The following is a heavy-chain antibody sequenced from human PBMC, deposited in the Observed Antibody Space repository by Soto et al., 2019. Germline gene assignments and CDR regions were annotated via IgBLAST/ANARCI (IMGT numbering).Heavy chain of an antibody. CDR3: AKGPRRYYFDY. J-gene: IGHJ4*02. CDR2: ISYDGSNK. Sequence: GGSLRLSCAASGFTFSSYGMHWVRQAPGKGLEWVAVISYDGSNKYYADSVKGRFTISRDNSKNTLYLQMNSLRAEDTAVYYCAKGPRRYYFDYWGQGTLVTVSS. V-gene: IGHV3-30*18. CDR1: GFTFSSYG.